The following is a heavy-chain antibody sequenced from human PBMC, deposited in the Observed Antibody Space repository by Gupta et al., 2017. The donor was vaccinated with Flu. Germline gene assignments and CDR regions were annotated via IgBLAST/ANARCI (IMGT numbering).Heavy chain of an antibody. CDR3: ARHEVATMEEADY. CDR1: GGSISSSSYY. J-gene: IGHJ4*02. CDR2: IYYSGST. Sequence: QLQLQESGPGLVKPSETLSLTCTVSGGSISSSSYYWGWIRQPPGKGLEWIGSIYYSGSTYYNPSLKSRVTISVDTSKNQFSLKLSSVTAADTAVYYCARHEVATMEEADYWGQGTLVTVSS. V-gene: IGHV4-39*01. D-gene: IGHD5-12*01.